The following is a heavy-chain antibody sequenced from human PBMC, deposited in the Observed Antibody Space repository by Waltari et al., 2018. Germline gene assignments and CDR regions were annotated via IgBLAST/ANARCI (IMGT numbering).Heavy chain of an antibody. J-gene: IGHJ4*02. CDR1: GFSFSDFG. D-gene: IGHD3-22*01. CDR2: ISHDGSCK. CDR3: ARTERLDSSGYQGEYFDY. V-gene: IGHV3-30-3*01. Sequence: QVQLVESGGGVVQPGRSLRLSCAASGFSFSDFGLHWVRQAPGKGLEWVAVISHDGSCKDHADSVRGRFTISRDNSKNTLYLQMSSLRAEDTAVYFCARTERLDSSGYQGEYFDYWGQGTLVTVSS.